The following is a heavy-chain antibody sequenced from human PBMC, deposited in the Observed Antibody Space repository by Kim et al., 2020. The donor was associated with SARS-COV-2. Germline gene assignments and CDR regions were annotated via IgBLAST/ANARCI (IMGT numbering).Heavy chain of an antibody. CDR1: GFTFSSYW. J-gene: IGHJ6*02. D-gene: IGHD2-21*02. Sequence: GGSLRLSCAASGFTFSSYWMSWVRQAPGKGLEWVANIKQDGSEKYYVDSVKGRFTISRDNAKNSLYLQMNSLRAEDTAVYYCAIDRRHIVVVTVNSLGPDMDVWGQGTTVTVSS. CDR3: AIDRRHIVVVTVNSLGPDMDV. V-gene: IGHV3-7*01. CDR2: IKQDGSEK.